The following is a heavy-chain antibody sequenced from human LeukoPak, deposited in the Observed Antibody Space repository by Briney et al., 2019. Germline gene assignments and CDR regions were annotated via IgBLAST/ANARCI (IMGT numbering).Heavy chain of an antibody. Sequence: TSETLSLTCTVSGDSINSGGYYWSWIRQHPGKGLEWIGHIYYSGSTYYNPSLKSRITISVDTSKSHFSLKLSSVTAADTAVYYCARVKTAPKYYFDYWGQGTLVTVSS. V-gene: IGHV4-31*03. CDR1: GDSINSGGYY. J-gene: IGHJ4*02. D-gene: IGHD5-18*01. CDR3: ARVKTAPKYYFDY. CDR2: IYYSGST.